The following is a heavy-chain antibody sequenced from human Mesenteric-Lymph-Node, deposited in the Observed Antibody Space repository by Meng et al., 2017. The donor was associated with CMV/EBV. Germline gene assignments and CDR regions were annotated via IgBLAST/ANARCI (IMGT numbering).Heavy chain of an antibody. V-gene: IGHV4-59*01. J-gene: IGHJ6*02. CDR3: ARERLYGMDV. CDR2: IYYSGST. D-gene: IGHD1-1*01. Sequence: SETLSLTCTVSGGSISGYYWSWIRQPPGKGLEWIGDIYYSGSTHYNPSLKSRVTISVDTSKNQFSVKLSSVTAADTAVYYCARERLYGMDVWGQGTSVTVSS. CDR1: GGSISGYY.